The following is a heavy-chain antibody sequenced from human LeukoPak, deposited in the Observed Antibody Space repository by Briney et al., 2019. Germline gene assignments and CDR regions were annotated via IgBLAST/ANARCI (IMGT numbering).Heavy chain of an antibody. V-gene: IGHV4-59*08. Sequence: SQTLSLTCAVSGGSMSYYYWSWIRQPPGKGLGWIGYIYHSGSTNYNPSLTSRVTISVDRSKKLFSLSLSSMSAAHTAVYYCARHESKDGYRGFDYWGQGTLVTVSS. CDR3: ARHESKDGYRGFDY. D-gene: IGHD5-24*01. CDR1: GGSMSYYY. J-gene: IGHJ4*02. CDR2: IYHSGST.